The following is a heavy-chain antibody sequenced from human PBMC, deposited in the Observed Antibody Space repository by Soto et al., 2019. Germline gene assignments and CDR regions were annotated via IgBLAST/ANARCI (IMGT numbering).Heavy chain of an antibody. CDR1: GGSFSGYY. J-gene: IGHJ4*02. CDR3: ASLRGLGTNYFFDY. Sequence: SETLSLTCAVYGGSFSGYYWSWIRQPPGKGLEWIGEIFYNGNTYYTPSLKSRITISVDTSENQFSLKLTSVTAADTAVYYCASLRGLGTNYFFDYWGQGTLVTVS. V-gene: IGHV4-34*09. D-gene: IGHD3-16*01. CDR2: IFYNGNT.